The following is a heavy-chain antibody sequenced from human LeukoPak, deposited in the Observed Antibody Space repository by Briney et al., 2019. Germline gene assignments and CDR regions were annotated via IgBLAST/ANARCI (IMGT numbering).Heavy chain of an antibody. CDR2: IYYTGRT. CDR1: GGSISRGDNY. D-gene: IGHD3-10*01. Sequence: PSETLSLTCTVSGGSISRGDNYWSWIRQHPGKGLECIGYIYYTGRTYYNPSLKSRVTISIDTSRSQFSLRQSSVTAADTAVYYCARDRSGSSSLNAFDIWGQGTMVTVSS. CDR3: ARDRSGSSSLNAFDI. J-gene: IGHJ3*02. V-gene: IGHV4-31*03.